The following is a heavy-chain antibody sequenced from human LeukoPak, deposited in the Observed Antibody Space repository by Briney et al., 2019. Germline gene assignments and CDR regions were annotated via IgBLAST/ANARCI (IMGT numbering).Heavy chain of an antibody. J-gene: IGHJ3*02. CDR3: ATGFRRGWYRGAFDI. Sequence: ASVKISCKVSGYTFTDYYMHWVQQAPGKGLEWMGLVDPEDGETIYAEKFQGRVTITADTSTDTAYMELSSLRSEDTAVYYCATGFRRGWYRGAFDIWGQGTMVTVPS. CDR2: VDPEDGET. V-gene: IGHV1-69-2*01. D-gene: IGHD6-19*01. CDR1: GYTFTDYY.